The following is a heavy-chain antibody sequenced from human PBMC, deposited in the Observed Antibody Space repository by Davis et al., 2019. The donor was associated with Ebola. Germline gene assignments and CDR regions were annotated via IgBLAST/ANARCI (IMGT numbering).Heavy chain of an antibody. CDR2: ISAYNGNT. V-gene: IGHV1-18*01. J-gene: IGHJ6*02. CDR1: GYTFTSYG. Sequence: AASVKVSCKASGYTFTSYGISWVRQAPGQGLEWMGWISAYNGNTNYAQKLQGRVTMTTDTSTSTAYMELRSLRSDDTAVYYCARDHSSSSLFYYGMDVWGQGTTVTVSS. CDR3: ARDHSSSSLFYYGMDV. D-gene: IGHD6-6*01.